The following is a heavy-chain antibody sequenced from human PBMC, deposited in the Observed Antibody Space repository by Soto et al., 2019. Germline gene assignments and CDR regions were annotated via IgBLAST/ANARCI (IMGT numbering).Heavy chain of an antibody. CDR3: ARLGVPSIAARPSKVYFDY. CDR1: GGSISSSSYY. Sequence: SETLSLTCTVSGGSISSSSYYWGWIRQPPGKGLEWIGSIYYSGSTYYNPSLKSRVTISVDTSKNQFSLKLSSVTAADTAVYYCARLGVPSIAARPSKVYFDYWGQGTLVTVSS. V-gene: IGHV4-39*01. CDR2: IYYSGST. D-gene: IGHD6-6*01. J-gene: IGHJ4*02.